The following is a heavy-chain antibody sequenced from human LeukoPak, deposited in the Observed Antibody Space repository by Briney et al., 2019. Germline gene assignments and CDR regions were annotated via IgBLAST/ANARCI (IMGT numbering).Heavy chain of an antibody. D-gene: IGHD1-26*01. Sequence: GGSLRLSCAASGFTFSSYGMHWVRQAPGKGLEWVAVIWYDGSNKYYADSVKGRFTTSRDNSKNTLYLQMNSLRAEDTAVYYCARNFRGSGSYNYYFDYWGQGTLVTVSS. J-gene: IGHJ4*02. CDR1: GFTFSSYG. V-gene: IGHV3-33*01. CDR2: IWYDGSNK. CDR3: ARNFRGSGSYNYYFDY.